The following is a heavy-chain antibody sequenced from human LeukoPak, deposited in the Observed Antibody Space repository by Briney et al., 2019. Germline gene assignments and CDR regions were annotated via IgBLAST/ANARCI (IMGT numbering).Heavy chain of an antibody. Sequence: SETLSLTCAVSGYSISSGYYWGWIRQPPGKGLEWIGSIYHSGSTYYNPSLKSRVTISVDTSKNQFSLKLSSVTAADTAVYYCASPNPQLVTEAFDIWGQGTMVTVSS. J-gene: IGHJ3*02. CDR2: IYHSGST. CDR1: GYSISSGYY. CDR3: ASPNPQLVTEAFDI. V-gene: IGHV4-38-2*01. D-gene: IGHD1-1*01.